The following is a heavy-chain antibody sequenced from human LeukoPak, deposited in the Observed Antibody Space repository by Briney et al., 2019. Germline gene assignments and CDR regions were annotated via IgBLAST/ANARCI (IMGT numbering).Heavy chain of an antibody. D-gene: IGHD6-19*01. CDR2: MNPNSGNT. Sequence: GASVKVSCKASGYTFINYDINWVRQATGQGLEWMGWMNPNSGNTDYAQKLQGRITMTTDTSTSTAYMELRSLRSDDTAVYYCARDTLVLGDWYSSGRWFDPWGQGTLVTVSS. V-gene: IGHV1-18*01. J-gene: IGHJ5*02. CDR1: GYTFINYD. CDR3: ARDTLVLGDWYSSGRWFDP.